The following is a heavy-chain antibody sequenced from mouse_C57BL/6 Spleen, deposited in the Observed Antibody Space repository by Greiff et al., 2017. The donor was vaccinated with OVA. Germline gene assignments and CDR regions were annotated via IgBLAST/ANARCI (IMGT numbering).Heavy chain of an antibody. V-gene: IGHV5-9-1*02. CDR1: GFTFSSYA. J-gene: IGHJ2*01. D-gene: IGHD1-1*01. CDR3: TRGSYGSSPGFDY. Sequence: DVMLVESGEGLVKPGGSLKLSCAASGFTFSSYAMSWVRQTPEKRLEWVAYISSGGDYIYYADTVKGRFTISRDNARNTLYLQMSSLKSEDTAMYYCTRGSYGSSPGFDYWGQGTTLTVSS. CDR2: ISSGGDYI.